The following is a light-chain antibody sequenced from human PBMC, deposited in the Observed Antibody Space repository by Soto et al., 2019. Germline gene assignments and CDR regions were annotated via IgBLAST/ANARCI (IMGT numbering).Light chain of an antibody. CDR3: MQPIHLPFT. CDR1: QSLLYSDGKTY. V-gene: IGKV2-30*01. CDR2: QVS. J-gene: IGKJ3*01. Sequence: DVVLTQSPVSLPVTLGQPASISCRSSQSLLYSDGKTYLNWFHQRPGQSPRRLIYQVSIRDSGVPVRFSGSGSGTDFTLHISRVEAEDMGAYYCMQPIHLPFTFGPATKVDIK.